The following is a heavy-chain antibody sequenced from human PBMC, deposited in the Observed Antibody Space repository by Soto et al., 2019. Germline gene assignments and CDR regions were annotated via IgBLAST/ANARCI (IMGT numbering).Heavy chain of an antibody. CDR2: ISANHGKT. Sequence: APVKVFCKASGFSFTTYGIRWVRQAPGEGVEWMGWISANHGKTNYEQKLQDTLTMTTEPSTSTDYTELRRLRSDDTAVYYCAREGPAPYYYYGMDVWGQGSTVTVSS. J-gene: IGHJ6*02. V-gene: IGHV1-18*01. CDR3: AREGPAPYYYYGMDV. CDR1: GFSFTTYG.